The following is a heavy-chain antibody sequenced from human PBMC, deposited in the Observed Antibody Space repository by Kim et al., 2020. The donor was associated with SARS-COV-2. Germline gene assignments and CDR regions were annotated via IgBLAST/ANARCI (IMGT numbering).Heavy chain of an antibody. CDR3: ARGRGFDP. D-gene: IGHD3-10*01. V-gene: IGHV3-64*01. CDR2: GGST. Sequence: GGSTYYANSVKGRFTISRDNSKNTLYLQRGSLRAEDMAVYYCARGRGFDPWGQGTLVTISS. J-gene: IGHJ5*02.